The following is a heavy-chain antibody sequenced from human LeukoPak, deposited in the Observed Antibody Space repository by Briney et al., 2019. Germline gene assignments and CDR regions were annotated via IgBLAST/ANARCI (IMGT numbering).Heavy chain of an antibody. CDR3: ASEHYYDSSGYLD. D-gene: IGHD3-22*01. CDR2: ISSSGSTI. V-gene: IGHV3-48*03. CDR1: GFTFSSYE. Sequence: TGGSLRLSCAASGFTFSSYEMNWVRQAPGKGLEWVSYISSSGSTIYYADSVKGRFTISRDNAKNSLYLQMNSLRAEDTAVYYCASEHYYDSSGYLDWGQGTLVTVSS. J-gene: IGHJ4*02.